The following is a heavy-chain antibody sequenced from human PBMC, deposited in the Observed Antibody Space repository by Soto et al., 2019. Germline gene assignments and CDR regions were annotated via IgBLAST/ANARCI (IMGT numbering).Heavy chain of an antibody. Sequence: EVQLVESGGGLVQPGGSLRLSCAASGFTFSSYWMHWVRQAPGKGLVWVSRINSDGSSTNYADSVKGQFTISRDNDKNTLYLQMNSLRAEDTAVYYCGRGASGSYRLDYWGQGTLVTVSS. J-gene: IGHJ4*02. V-gene: IGHV3-74*01. CDR3: GRGASGSYRLDY. CDR2: INSDGSST. CDR1: GFTFSSYW. D-gene: IGHD3-10*01.